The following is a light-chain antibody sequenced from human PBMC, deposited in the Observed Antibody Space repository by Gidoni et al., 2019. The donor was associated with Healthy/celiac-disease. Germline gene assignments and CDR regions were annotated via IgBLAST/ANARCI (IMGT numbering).Light chain of an antibody. J-gene: IGLJ1*01. CDR3: QAQEV. V-gene: IGLV3-1*01. Sequence: SYELTQPPSVSVSPGQTASITCSGDKLGDKYACWYQQKPGQSPVLVIYQDSKRPSGIPERFSGSNSGNTATLTISGTQAIDEADYYCQAQEVFGTGTKVTVL. CDR2: QDS. CDR1: KLGDKY.